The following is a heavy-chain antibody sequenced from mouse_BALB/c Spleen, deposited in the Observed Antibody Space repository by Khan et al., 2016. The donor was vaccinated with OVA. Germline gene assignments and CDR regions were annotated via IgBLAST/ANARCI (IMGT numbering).Heavy chain of an antibody. Sequence: QVQLKQSGPELKKPGETVKISCKASGYTFTDYSMHWVKQAPGKGLKWMGWINTETGEPTYADDFKGRFAFSLETSASTAYLQINNLKNEDTATYFCASGLKYGNFDYWGQGTTLTVSS. CDR3: ASGLKYGNFDY. CDR2: INTETGEP. J-gene: IGHJ2*01. V-gene: IGHV9-2-1*01. D-gene: IGHD2-10*02. CDR1: GYTFTDYS.